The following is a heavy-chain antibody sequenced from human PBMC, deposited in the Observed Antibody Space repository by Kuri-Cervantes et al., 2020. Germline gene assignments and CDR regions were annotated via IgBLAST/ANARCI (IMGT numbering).Heavy chain of an antibody. J-gene: IGHJ1*01. Sequence: GGSLRLSCAASGFTFSSYGMHWVRQAPGKGLEWVAVIWYDGSNKYYADSVKGRFAISRDNSKNTLYLQMNSLRAEDTAVYYCAKEGSWSGWPMEYFQHWGQGTLVTVSS. V-gene: IGHV3-30*02. CDR1: GFTFSSYG. CDR2: IWYDGSNK. D-gene: IGHD6-19*01. CDR3: AKEGSWSGWPMEYFQH.